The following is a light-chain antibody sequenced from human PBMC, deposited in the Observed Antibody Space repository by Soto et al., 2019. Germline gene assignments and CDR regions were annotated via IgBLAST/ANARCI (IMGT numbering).Light chain of an antibody. CDR3: QQGYSRPRT. J-gene: IGKJ1*01. CDR1: QSISTS. V-gene: IGKV1-39*01. Sequence: DIQMTQSPSTLSASVGDIVTITFRASQSISTSLNWYQQKPGKAPNLLIFTSSNLESGVPSRFSGSGSGTDFTLTISSLQPEDFATYFCQQGYSRPRTFGQGTKVDIK. CDR2: TSS.